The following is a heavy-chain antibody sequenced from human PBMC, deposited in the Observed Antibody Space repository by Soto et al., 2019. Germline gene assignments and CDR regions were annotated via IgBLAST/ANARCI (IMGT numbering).Heavy chain of an antibody. CDR1: GFTFDDYA. D-gene: IGHD5-18*01. CDR3: AKAVGSYGNFDY. V-gene: IGHV3-9*01. Sequence: EVQLVESGGGLVQPGRSLRLSCAASGFTFDDYAMHWVRQAPGKGLEWVSRISWNSGSIGYADSVKGRFTISRDNAKNSLYLQMSSLRAEDTALYYCAKAVGSYGNFDYWGQGTLVTVSS. J-gene: IGHJ4*02. CDR2: ISWNSGSI.